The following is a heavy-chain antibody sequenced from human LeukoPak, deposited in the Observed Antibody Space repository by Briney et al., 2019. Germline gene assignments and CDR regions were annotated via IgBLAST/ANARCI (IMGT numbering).Heavy chain of an antibody. CDR2: ISAYNGNT. J-gene: IGHJ5*02. Sequence: ASVKVSCKASGYTFTSYGISWVRQAPGQGLEWMGWISAYNGNTNYAQKLQGRVTMTTDTSTSTAYMELRSLRSDDTAVYYCARDSGYCSSTSCYLDWFDPWGQGTLVTVSS. CDR1: GYTFTSYG. CDR3: ARDSGYCSSTSCYLDWFDP. D-gene: IGHD2-2*01. V-gene: IGHV1-18*01.